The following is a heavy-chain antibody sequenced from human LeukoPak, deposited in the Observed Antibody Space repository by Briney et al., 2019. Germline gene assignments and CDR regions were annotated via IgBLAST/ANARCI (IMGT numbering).Heavy chain of an antibody. Sequence: AASEKVSCKASGYTFTGYYMHWVRQAPGQGLEWMGRINPNSGGTNYAQKFQGRVTMTRDTSISTAYMEVSRLRSDDTAVYYCARARTETGIAVAGTFNWFDPRGQGTLVTVSS. CDR1: GYTFTGYY. D-gene: IGHD6-19*01. CDR2: INPNSGGT. J-gene: IGHJ5*02. CDR3: ARARTETGIAVAGTFNWFDP. V-gene: IGHV1-2*06.